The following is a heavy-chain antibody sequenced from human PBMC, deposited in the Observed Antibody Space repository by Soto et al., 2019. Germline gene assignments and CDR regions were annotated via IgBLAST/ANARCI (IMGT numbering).Heavy chain of an antibody. CDR1: GFTFSGYG. Sequence: PGGTLRLSCAASGFTFSGYGMRWVRQAPGKGLEWVAVISYDGSNKYYADSVKGRFTISRDNSKNTLYLQMNSLRAEDTAVYYCAKDLRYYVQAVAGTSLGYWGQGTLVTVSS. D-gene: IGHD6-19*01. V-gene: IGHV3-30*18. CDR2: ISYDGSNK. CDR3: AKDLRYYVQAVAGTSLGY. J-gene: IGHJ4*02.